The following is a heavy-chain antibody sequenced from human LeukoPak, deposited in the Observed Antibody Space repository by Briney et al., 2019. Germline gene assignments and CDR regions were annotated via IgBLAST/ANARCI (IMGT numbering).Heavy chain of an antibody. J-gene: IGHJ4*02. V-gene: IGHV3-21*01. CDR2: ISSSSSYI. CDR3: ARVLHKRNYDSSDYYGS. Sequence: PGGSQRLSCAASGFTFSSYSINWVRQAPGKGLECVSSISSSSSYIYYADSVKGRFTISRDNAKNSLYLQLNSLRAEETAVYYCARVLHKRNYDSSDYYGSWGQGTLVTVSS. CDR1: GFTFSSYS. D-gene: IGHD3-22*01.